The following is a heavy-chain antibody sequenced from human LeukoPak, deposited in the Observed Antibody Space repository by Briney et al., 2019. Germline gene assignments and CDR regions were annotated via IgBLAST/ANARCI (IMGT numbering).Heavy chain of an antibody. CDR3: ASSPWASSIGAVDY. CDR2: YDRRGRT. Sequence: SETLSLTCTVSGGSISTDNYYWGWIRQPPGKGLEWIGSYDRRGRTYYSPSLKSRVSISVDTSRDQFSLNLRSVTAAGTAVYYCASSPWASSIGAVDYWGQGTLVTVSS. D-gene: IGHD6-13*01. CDR1: GGSISTDNYY. J-gene: IGHJ4*02. V-gene: IGHV4-39*01.